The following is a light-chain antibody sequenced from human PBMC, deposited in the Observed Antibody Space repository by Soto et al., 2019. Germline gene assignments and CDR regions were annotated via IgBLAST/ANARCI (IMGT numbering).Light chain of an antibody. CDR2: GAS. CDR3: QQYNTWLWT. CDR1: QSVNAN. Sequence: EVVMTQSPATLSVSPGERATLSCRASQSVNANLGWYQQKPGQAPRLLIHGASNSATGIPARFSGSGFGTEFILTISSLQSEDCAVYYCQQYNTWLWTFGQGTKVEI. J-gene: IGKJ1*01. V-gene: IGKV3-15*01.